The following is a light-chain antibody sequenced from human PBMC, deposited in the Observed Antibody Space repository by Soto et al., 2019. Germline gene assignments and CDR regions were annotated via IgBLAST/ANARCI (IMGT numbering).Light chain of an antibody. J-gene: IGKJ1*01. CDR1: QSVSSSY. CDR3: QQYGSRTWT. V-gene: IGKV3-20*01. CDR2: RAS. Sequence: EIVLTQSPGTVSLPPGERATLSCRASQSVSSSYLAWYQQKPGQAPKVLIYRASSRATGIPDRFSGSGSGTDFTLTISRLEPEDFAVYYCQQYGSRTWTFGQGTKVDIK.